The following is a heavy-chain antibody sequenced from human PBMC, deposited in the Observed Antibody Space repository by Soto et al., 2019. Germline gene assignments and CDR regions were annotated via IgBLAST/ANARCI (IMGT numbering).Heavy chain of an antibody. D-gene: IGHD3-22*01. V-gene: IGHV1-69*13. CDR2: IIPIFGTA. Sequence: ASVKVSCKASGGTFSSYAISWVRQAPGQGLEWMGGIIPIFGTANYAQKFQGRVTITADESTSTAYMELSSLRSEDTAVYYCARGSQSGYYPEPNYYYYGMDVWGQGTTVTVSS. CDR1: GGTFSSYA. CDR3: ARGSQSGYYPEPNYYYYGMDV. J-gene: IGHJ6*02.